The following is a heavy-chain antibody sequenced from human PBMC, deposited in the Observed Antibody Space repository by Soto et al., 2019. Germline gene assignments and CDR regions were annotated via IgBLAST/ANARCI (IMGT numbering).Heavy chain of an antibody. Sequence: GGSLRLSCAASEFTFSSYAMSWVRQAPGKGLEWVSAISGSGGSTYYADSVKGRFTISRDNSKNTLYLQMNSLRAEDTAVYYCAKDTSSIAAAGNAFDIWGQGTMVTVSS. CDR2: ISGSGGST. D-gene: IGHD6-13*01. CDR1: EFTFSSYA. V-gene: IGHV3-23*01. J-gene: IGHJ3*02. CDR3: AKDTSSIAAAGNAFDI.